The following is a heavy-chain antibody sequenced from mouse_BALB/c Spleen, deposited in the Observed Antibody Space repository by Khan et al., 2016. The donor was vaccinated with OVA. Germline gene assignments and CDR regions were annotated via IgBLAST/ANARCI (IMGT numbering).Heavy chain of an antibody. CDR2: VSTGGHYT. V-gene: IGHV5-6*01. Sequence: EVELVESGGDVVKPGGSLKLSCAASGFTFSTYGMSWVRQTPDKRLEWVATVSTGGHYTYYPDTVKGRFTISRDKAKDTLYLQMSSLKSEDTAMFYCARLAYFYDSEGVAYWGQGTLVTVSA. D-gene: IGHD1-1*01. CDR1: GFTFSTYG. J-gene: IGHJ3*01. CDR3: ARLAYFYDSEGVAY.